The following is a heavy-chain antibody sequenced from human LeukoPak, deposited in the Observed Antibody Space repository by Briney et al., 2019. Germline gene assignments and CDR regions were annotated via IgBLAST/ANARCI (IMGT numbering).Heavy chain of an antibody. CDR3: ARDRAPPTSWYFDL. Sequence: GSLRLSCAASGFTVSSNYISWVRQAPGKGLEWVSVIYSGGTTYYADSVKGRFTISRDTSKSTLYLQMNSLRAEDTAVYYCARDRAPPTSWYFDLWGRGTLVTVSS. CDR2: IYSGGTT. V-gene: IGHV3-53*01. D-gene: IGHD3-10*01. J-gene: IGHJ2*01. CDR1: GFTVSSNY.